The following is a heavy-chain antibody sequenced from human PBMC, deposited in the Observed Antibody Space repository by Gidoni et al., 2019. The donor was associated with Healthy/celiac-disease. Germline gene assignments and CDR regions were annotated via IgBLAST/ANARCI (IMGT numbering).Heavy chain of an antibody. V-gene: IGHV2-26*01. CDR3: ARIHRGWLRVFSAFDI. CDR1: GFSLSNARMG. CDR2: IFSNDEK. J-gene: IGHJ3*02. Sequence: QVTLKESGPVLVKPTETLTLTCTVSGFSLSNARMGVSWIRQPPGKALEWLAHIFSNDEKSYGTSLKSRLTISKDTSKSQVVLTMTNMDPVDTATYYCARIHRGWLRVFSAFDIWCQGTMVTVS. D-gene: IGHD5-12*01.